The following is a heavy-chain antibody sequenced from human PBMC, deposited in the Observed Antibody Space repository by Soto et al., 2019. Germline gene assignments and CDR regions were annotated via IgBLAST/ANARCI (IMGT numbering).Heavy chain of an antibody. V-gene: IGHV5-10-1*01. Sequence: GESLKISCKGSGYSFTTYWITWVRQMPGKGLEWMGRIDPSDSYTNYSPSLQGHVTISVDKSISTAYLQWNSLKASDTAIYYCASLRSLNGRLLFGLDPWGQGTLVTVSS. D-gene: IGHD3-10*01. CDR1: GYSFTTYW. J-gene: IGHJ5*02. CDR3: ASLRSLNGRLLFGLDP. CDR2: IDPSDSYT.